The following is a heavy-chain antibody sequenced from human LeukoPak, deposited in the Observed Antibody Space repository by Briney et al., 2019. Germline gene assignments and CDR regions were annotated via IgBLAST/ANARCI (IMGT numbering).Heavy chain of an antibody. CDR2: IYTSGST. J-gene: IGHJ4*02. CDR1: GGSISSGSYY. CDR3: ARYARTYYYGSGGYSAYDY. Sequence: SETLSLTCTVSGGSISSGSYYWSWIRQPAGKGLEWIGRIYTSGSTNYNPSLKSRVTISVDTSKNQFSLKLSSVTAADTAVYYCARYARTYYYGSGGYSAYDYWGQGTLVTVSS. V-gene: IGHV4-61*02. D-gene: IGHD3-10*01.